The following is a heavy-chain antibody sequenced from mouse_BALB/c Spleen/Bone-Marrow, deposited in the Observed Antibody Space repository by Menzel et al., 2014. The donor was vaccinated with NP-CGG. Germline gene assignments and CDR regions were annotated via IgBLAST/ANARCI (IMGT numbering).Heavy chain of an antibody. V-gene: IGHV4-1*02. CDR1: GFDFXRYW. Sequence: EVKVEESGGGLVQPGGSLKLSCAASGFDFXRYWMSWVRQAPGKGLEWIGEINPDSNTINYTPSLKDKFIISRDNAKNTPYLQMSKVRSEDTALYYCSRLGYYGGFAYWGQGTLVTVSA. J-gene: IGHJ3*01. CDR2: INPDSNTI. D-gene: IGHD2-3*01. CDR3: SRLGYYGGFAY.